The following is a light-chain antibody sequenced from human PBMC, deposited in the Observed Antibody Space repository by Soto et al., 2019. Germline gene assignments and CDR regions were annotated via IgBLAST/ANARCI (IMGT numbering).Light chain of an antibody. CDR3: RHYYSYPIS. V-gene: IGKV1-5*03. Sequence: DIQMTQSPSTLSASVGDRVTTTCRASQSISSWLAWYQQKPGRAPNLLIYEASILETGVPSRFSGSGSGTEFTLTISSLQPDDFATYYCRHYYSYPISFGQGTRLEIK. CDR2: EAS. J-gene: IGKJ5*01. CDR1: QSISSW.